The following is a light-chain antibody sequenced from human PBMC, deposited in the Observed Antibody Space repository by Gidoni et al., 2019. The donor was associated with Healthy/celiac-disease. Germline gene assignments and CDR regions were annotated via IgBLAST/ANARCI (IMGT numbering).Light chain of an antibody. V-gene: IGLV3-1*01. Sequence: SYELTHPPSVSVPPGQTASITCSGDKLGDKYACWYQQKPGQSPVLVIYQDRKRPSGIPERFSGSNSGNTATLTISGTQAMDEADYYCQAWDSSTAVFGGGTKLTVL. CDR2: QDR. J-gene: IGLJ2*01. CDR3: QAWDSSTAV. CDR1: KLGDKY.